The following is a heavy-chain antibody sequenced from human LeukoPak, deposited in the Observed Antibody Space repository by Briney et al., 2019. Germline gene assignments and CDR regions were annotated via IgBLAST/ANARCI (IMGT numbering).Heavy chain of an antibody. CDR1: GFTFSSYW. CDR3: ARGQGLLRYFDWFPPGGYYFDY. V-gene: IGHV3-7*03. J-gene: IGHJ4*02. Sequence: GGSLRLSCAASGFTFSSYWMSWVRQAPGKGLEWVANIKQDGSEKYYVDSVKGRFTISRDNAKNSLYLQMNSLRAEDTAVYYCARGQGLLRYFDWFPPGGYYFDYWGQGTLVTVSS. CDR2: IKQDGSEK. D-gene: IGHD3-9*01.